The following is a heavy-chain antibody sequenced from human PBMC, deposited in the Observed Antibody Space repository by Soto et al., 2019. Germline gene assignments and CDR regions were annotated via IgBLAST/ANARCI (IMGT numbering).Heavy chain of an antibody. Sequence: QVQLVQSGAEVKKPGSSVKVSCKASGGTFSSYAISWVRQAPGQGLEWMGGIIPIFGTANYAQKFQGRVTITADESTSTAYLERSSLRSEDTVVYYCARERGYCTNGVCYTYHFDYWGQGTLVTVSS. V-gene: IGHV1-69*01. D-gene: IGHD2-8*01. CDR3: ARERGYCTNGVCYTYHFDY. CDR1: GGTFSSYA. CDR2: IIPIFGTA. J-gene: IGHJ4*02.